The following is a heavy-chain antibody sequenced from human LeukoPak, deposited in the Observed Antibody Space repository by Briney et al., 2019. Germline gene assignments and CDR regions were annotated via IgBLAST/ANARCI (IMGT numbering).Heavy chain of an antibody. CDR3: ARGLMSAVRVGYFDY. CDR2: INPNSGDT. J-gene: IGHJ4*02. D-gene: IGHD2-8*01. Sequence: ASVRFSCKASGYTFTAYYIHWVRQAPGQGLEWLGWINPNSGDTNFAQKFQGRVTMTRDTSITTAYMELSRLKSDDTAVYYCARGLMSAVRVGYFDYWGQGTLVTVSS. V-gene: IGHV1-2*02. CDR1: GYTFTAYY.